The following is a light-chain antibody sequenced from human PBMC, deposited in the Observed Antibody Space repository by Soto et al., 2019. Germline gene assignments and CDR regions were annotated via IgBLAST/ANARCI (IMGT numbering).Light chain of an antibody. Sequence: SSGLTPPPSLSVSPGQTARITCGGNNIGSKSVHWYQQKPGQAPVLVVYDDSDRPSGIPERFSGSNSGNTATLTISRVEAGDEADYYCQVWDSSSDHHVVFGGGTKVTAL. CDR2: DDS. CDR1: NIGSKS. CDR3: QVWDSSSDHHVV. J-gene: IGLJ2*01. V-gene: IGLV3-21*02.